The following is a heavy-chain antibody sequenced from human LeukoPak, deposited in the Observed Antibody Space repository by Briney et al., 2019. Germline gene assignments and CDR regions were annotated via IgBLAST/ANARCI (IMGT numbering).Heavy chain of an antibody. V-gene: IGHV3-23*01. Sequence: GGSLRLSCAASGFTFSSYAMSWVRQAPGKGLEWVSAITGSGAGTYYADSVRGRFTISRDNSKNTLYLQMDSLRAEDTAVYYCAQGTLGSSNWYWGQGTLVTVSS. CDR2: ITGSGAGT. D-gene: IGHD6-13*01. J-gene: IGHJ4*02. CDR3: AQGTLGSSNWY. CDR1: GFTFSSYA.